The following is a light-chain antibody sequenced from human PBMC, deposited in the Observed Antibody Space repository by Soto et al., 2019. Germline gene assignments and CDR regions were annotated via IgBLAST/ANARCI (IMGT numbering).Light chain of an antibody. CDR1: QSVSSTY. J-gene: IGKJ5*01. CDR3: QQRSNWIT. Sequence: EIVLAQSPGTLSLSPGERATLSCRASQSVSSTYLTWYQQKPGQAPRLLIYDASNRATGIPARFSGSGPGTDFTLTISSLEPEDFAVYYCQQRSNWITFGQGTRLEIK. CDR2: DAS. V-gene: IGKV3D-11*02.